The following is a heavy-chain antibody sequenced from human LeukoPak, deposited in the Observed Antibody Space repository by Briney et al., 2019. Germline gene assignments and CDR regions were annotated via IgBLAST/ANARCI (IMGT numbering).Heavy chain of an antibody. J-gene: IGHJ4*02. CDR2: IHFDETNE. Sequence: GGSLRLSCVASGFSFSYGMHWGRQAPGKGLEWLTFIHFDETNEYYADSVKGRFTISRDNSRNTLYLQMNSLRAEDTAVYYCAKNAPFLLWGQGTLVTVSS. D-gene: IGHD3-3*01. CDR1: GFSFSYG. CDR3: AKNAPFLL. V-gene: IGHV3-30*02.